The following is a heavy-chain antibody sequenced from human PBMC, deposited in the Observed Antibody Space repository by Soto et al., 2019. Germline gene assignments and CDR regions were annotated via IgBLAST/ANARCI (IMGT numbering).Heavy chain of an antibody. D-gene: IGHD6-19*01. CDR3: ARSIAVAGLDY. V-gene: IGHV3-30-3*01. Sequence: QVQLVEAGGGVVQPGRSLRLSCAASGFTFSTYAVHWVRQAPGKGLEWVSVISNDESKKYYADSVKGRFTISRDNSNNTVYLLMNSLRDEDTAVYYCARSIAVAGLDYWGPGTLVTVSS. CDR2: ISNDESKK. J-gene: IGHJ4*02. CDR1: GFTFSTYA.